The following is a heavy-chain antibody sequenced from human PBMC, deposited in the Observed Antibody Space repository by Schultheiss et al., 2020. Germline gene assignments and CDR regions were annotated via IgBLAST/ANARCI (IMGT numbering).Heavy chain of an antibody. V-gene: IGHV3-23*01. CDR2: ISPRSEVT. CDR3: TTGIVRGYSYGN. D-gene: IGHD5-18*01. Sequence: GGSLRLSCAASGFTFGTYCMNWVRLAPGKGLEWVSVISPRSEVTFYADSVKGRFTISRDNSKNILYLQMNSLRAEDTAVYYCTTGIVRGYSYGNWGQGTLVTVSS. CDR1: GFTFGTYC. J-gene: IGHJ4*02.